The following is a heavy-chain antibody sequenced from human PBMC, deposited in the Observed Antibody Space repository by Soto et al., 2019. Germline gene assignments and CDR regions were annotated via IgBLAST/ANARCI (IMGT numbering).Heavy chain of an antibody. CDR2: INPSSGAT. J-gene: IGHJ4*02. CDR1: GFSFTGYF. Sequence: QVQLVQSGAEVKKPGASVTVSCKASGFSFTGYFMHWVRQAPGQGLEWVGWINPSSGATKYGKKFQGRVTVTRDTSITTVYMDLSRLTSDDTAVYYCAREDTSGSSPFGFWGQGTLVTVSS. D-gene: IGHD3-22*01. V-gene: IGHV1-2*02. CDR3: AREDTSGSSPFGF.